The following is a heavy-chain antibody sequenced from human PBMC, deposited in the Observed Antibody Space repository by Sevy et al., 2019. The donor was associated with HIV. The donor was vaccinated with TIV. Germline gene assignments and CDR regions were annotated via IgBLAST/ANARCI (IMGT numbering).Heavy chain of an antibody. CDR1: GFTFSSYG. J-gene: IGHJ6*02. Sequence: GGSLRLSCAASGFTFSSYGMHGVRQAPCKGLEWVAFIRYDGSNKYYADSVKGRFTISRDNSKNTLYLQMNSLRAEDTAVYYCAKARINYYYYGMDVWGQGTTVTVSS. D-gene: IGHD3-3*02. CDR2: IRYDGSNK. V-gene: IGHV3-30*02. CDR3: AKARINYYYYGMDV.